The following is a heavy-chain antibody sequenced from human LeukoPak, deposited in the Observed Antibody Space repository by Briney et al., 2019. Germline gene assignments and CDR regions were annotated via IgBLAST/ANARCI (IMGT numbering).Heavy chain of an antibody. CDR3: AKEHGGSSWYEDAFDI. CDR2: ISGSGGST. CDR1: GFTFSSYG. J-gene: IGHJ3*02. Sequence: GGTLRLSCAASGFTFSSYGMSWVRQAPGKGLEWVSDISGSGGSTYYADSVKGRFTISRDNSKNTLYLQMNSLRAEDTAVYYCAKEHGGSSWYEDAFDIWGQGTMVTVSS. V-gene: IGHV3-23*01. D-gene: IGHD6-13*01.